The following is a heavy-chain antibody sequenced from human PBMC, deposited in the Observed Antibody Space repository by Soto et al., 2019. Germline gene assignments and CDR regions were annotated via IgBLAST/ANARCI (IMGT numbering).Heavy chain of an antibody. J-gene: IGHJ3*02. V-gene: IGHV4-34*01. CDR1: GGSFSGYY. CDR3: SRVSGYDIWTGYYPGAFDI. CDR2: INHSGST. D-gene: IGHD3-9*01. Sequence: QVQLQQWGAGLLKPSETLSLTCAVYGGSFSGYYWSWIRQPPGKGLEWLGEINHSGSTNYNPSLKRRVTISVDTSKIQFSLKLSSVTAADTAVYYCSRVSGYDIWTGYYPGAFDIWGQGTMVTVSS.